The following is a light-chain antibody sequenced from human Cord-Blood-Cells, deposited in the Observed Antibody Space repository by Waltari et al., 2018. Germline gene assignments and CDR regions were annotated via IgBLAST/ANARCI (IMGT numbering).Light chain of an antibody. CDR3: QQRSNWLT. Sequence: EIVLTQSPATLSLSPGERATLSCRASQSVSSYLAWYQQKPGQAPRRHIYDASNRATGITARFSGRGSGTDFTLTISSLEPEDFAVYYCQQRSNWLTFGGGTKVEIK. CDR2: DAS. V-gene: IGKV3-11*01. CDR1: QSVSSY. J-gene: IGKJ4*01.